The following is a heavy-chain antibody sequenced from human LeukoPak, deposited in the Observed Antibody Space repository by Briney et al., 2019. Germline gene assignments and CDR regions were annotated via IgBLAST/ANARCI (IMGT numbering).Heavy chain of an antibody. CDR3: ASSGRSYDSSGYYYGDDAFDI. CDR2: ISGSGGST. V-gene: IGHV3-23*01. D-gene: IGHD3-22*01. J-gene: IGHJ3*02. Sequence: GGSLRLSCAASGFTFSSYAMSWVRQAPEKGLEWVSAISGSGGSTYYADSVKGRFTISRDNSKNTLYLQMNSLRAEDTAVYYCASSGRSYDSSGYYYGDDAFDIWGQGTMVTVSS. CDR1: GFTFSSYA.